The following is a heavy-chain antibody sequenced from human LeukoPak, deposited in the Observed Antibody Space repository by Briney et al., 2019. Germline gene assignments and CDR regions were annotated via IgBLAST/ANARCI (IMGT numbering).Heavy chain of an antibody. J-gene: IGHJ4*02. V-gene: IGHV4-39*07. CDR1: GGSISSSKYY. CDR2: INHSGST. CDR3: ARRPVGAPQKTDY. D-gene: IGHD1-26*01. Sequence: SETLSLTCTVSGGSISSSKYYWGWIRQPPGKGLEWIGEINHSGSTNYNPSLKSRVTISVDTSKNQFSLKLSSVTAADTAVYYCARRPVGAPQKTDYWGQGTLVTVSS.